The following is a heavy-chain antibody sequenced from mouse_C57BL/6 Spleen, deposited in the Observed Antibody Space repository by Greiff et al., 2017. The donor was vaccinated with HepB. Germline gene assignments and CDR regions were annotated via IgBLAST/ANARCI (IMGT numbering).Heavy chain of an antibody. CDR2: ISNGGGST. Sequence: EVQVVESGGGLVQPGGSLKLSCAASGFTFSDYYMYWVRQTPEKRLEWVAYISNGGGSTYYPDTVKGRFTISRDNAKNTLYLQMSRLKSEDTAMYYCARQLGGPHYYAMDYWGQGTSVTVSS. D-gene: IGHD4-1*01. V-gene: IGHV5-12*01. J-gene: IGHJ4*01. CDR3: ARQLGGPHYYAMDY. CDR1: GFTFSDYY.